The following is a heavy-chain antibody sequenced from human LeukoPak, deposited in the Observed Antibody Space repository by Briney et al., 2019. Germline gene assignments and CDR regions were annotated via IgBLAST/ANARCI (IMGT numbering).Heavy chain of an antibody. CDR2: MNPNSGNT. Sequence: ASVKVSCKASGYTFTSYDINWVRQATGQGLEWMGWMNPNSGNTGYAQKFQGRVTMTRNTSISTAYMELSSLRSEDTAVYYCARVGKLRYFHGSWFDPWGRGTLVTVSS. D-gene: IGHD3-9*01. V-gene: IGHV1-8*01. CDR3: ARVGKLRYFHGSWFDP. CDR1: GYTFTSYD. J-gene: IGHJ5*02.